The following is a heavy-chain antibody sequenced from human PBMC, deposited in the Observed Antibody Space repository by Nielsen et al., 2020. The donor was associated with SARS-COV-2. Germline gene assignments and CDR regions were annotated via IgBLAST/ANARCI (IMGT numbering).Heavy chain of an antibody. D-gene: IGHD2-2*01. CDR2: TSASGAST. Sequence: GGSLRLSCAASGFTFNIYAMAWVRRAPGRGLEWVSGTSASGASTYYADSVKGRFTISRDNSKNTLYLQMNSLRAEDTAVYYCAKDNGRMEVVPAAMDYWGQGTLVTVSS. V-gene: IGHV3-23*01. CDR3: AKDNGRMEVVPAAMDY. CDR1: GFTFNIYA. J-gene: IGHJ4*02.